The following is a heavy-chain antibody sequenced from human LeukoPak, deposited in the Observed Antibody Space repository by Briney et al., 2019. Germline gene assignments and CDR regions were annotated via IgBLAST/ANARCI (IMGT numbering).Heavy chain of an antibody. Sequence: PGGSLRLSCAASEFTFSSYWMSWVRQAPGKGLEWVANIKQDGSEKYYVDSMKGRFTISRDNAKNSLYLQMNSLRVEDTAVYYCARPTYCSNTRCYPFDYWGQGILVTVSS. V-gene: IGHV3-7*02. CDR2: IKQDGSEK. CDR1: EFTFSSYW. J-gene: IGHJ4*02. CDR3: ARPTYCSNTRCYPFDY. D-gene: IGHD2-2*01.